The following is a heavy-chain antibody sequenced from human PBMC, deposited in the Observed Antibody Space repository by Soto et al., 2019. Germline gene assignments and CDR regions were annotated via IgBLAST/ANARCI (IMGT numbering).Heavy chain of an antibody. CDR3: PLQPSYGMDV. CDR1: GFIFSNAW. J-gene: IGHJ6*02. V-gene: IGHV3-15*07. Sequence: EVQLVESGGGLVKPGGSLRLSCAASGFIFSNAWMNWVRQAPGKGLEWVDRIKSKTDGGTTDYAAPVKGRFTISRADSKNTLYLQMNSLKIEDTAVYYSPLQPSYGMDVWGQGTTVTVSS. CDR2: IKSKTDGGTT.